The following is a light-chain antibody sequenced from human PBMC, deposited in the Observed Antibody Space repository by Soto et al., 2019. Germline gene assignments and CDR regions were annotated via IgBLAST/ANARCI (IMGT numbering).Light chain of an antibody. CDR2: DAS. V-gene: IGKV1-5*01. CDR1: QTITRW. Sequence: DIQMTQSPSTLSASVGDRVTIACRANQTITRWLAWYQQKPGKAPKLLIFDASTLESGAPSRFSGSGYGTEFTLTISSLQPEDFATYYCQQYHTFWTFGQGTTVEFK. J-gene: IGKJ1*01. CDR3: QQYHTFWT.